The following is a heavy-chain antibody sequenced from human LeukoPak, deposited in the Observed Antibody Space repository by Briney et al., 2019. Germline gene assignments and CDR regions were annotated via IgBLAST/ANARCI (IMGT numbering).Heavy chain of an antibody. D-gene: IGHD4-17*01. J-gene: IGHJ4*02. CDR1: GFPFSDHY. Sequence: GGSLRLSCAASGFPFSDHYMIWIRQAPGKRLEWVSYIDYDGTGMSYADSVKGRFTISRDNAKKTLYLEMRSLTVEDSAVYYCAGPYDYGDLSYWGQGSLVSVSS. CDR2: IDYDGTGM. CDR3: AGPYDYGDLSY. V-gene: IGHV3-11*01.